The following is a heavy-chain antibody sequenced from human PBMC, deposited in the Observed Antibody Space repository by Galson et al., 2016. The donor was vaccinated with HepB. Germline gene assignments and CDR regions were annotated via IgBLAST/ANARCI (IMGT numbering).Heavy chain of an antibody. CDR3: TRRWLRSDDY. CDR1: GFTFSTHE. J-gene: IGHJ4*02. Sequence: SLRLSCAASGFTFSTHEMNWVRQAPGKGLECVSFITWSGTIVHYAESVKGRFTISRDNDQNLLYLQMNSLRVDDTAVYYCTRRWLRSDDYWGQGTLVTVSS. CDR2: ITWSGTIV. V-gene: IGHV3-48*03. D-gene: IGHD4-23*01.